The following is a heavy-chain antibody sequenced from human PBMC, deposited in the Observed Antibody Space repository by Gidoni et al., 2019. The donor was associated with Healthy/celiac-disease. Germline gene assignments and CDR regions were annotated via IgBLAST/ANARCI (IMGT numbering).Heavy chain of an antibody. V-gene: IGHV3-49*05. J-gene: IGHJ3*02. CDR3: TREGGSGWSISAFDI. CDR2: IRSKAYGGTT. D-gene: IGHD6-19*01. Sequence: EVQLVESGGGLVKPGRSLRLSCTASGFTFGDYAMSWFRQAPGKGLEWVGFIRSKAYGGTTEYAASVKGRFTISRDDSKSIAYLQMNSLKTEDTAVYYCTREGGSGWSISAFDIWGQGTMVTVSS. CDR1: GFTFGDYA.